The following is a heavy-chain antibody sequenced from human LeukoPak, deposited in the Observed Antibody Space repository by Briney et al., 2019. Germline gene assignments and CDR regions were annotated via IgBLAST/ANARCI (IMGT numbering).Heavy chain of an antibody. CDR2: INPNSGGT. CDR3: AREDCSSTSCSVCDI. CDR1: GYTLTGYY. D-gene: IGHD2-2*01. V-gene: IGHV1-2*02. J-gene: IGHJ3*02. Sequence: GASVKVSCKASGYTLTGYYMHWVRQAPGQGLEWMGWINPNSGGTNYAQKFQGRVTMTRDTSISTAYMELSRLRSDDTAVYYCAREDCSSTSCSVCDIWGQGTMVTVSS.